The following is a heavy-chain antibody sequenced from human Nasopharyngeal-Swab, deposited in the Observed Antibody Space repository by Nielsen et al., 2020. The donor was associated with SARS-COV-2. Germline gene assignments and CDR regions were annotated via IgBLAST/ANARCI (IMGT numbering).Heavy chain of an antibody. CDR2: IYNSGTT. J-gene: IGHJ5*02. D-gene: IGHD6-19*01. V-gene: IGHV4-39*01. Sequence: WIRQPPGKGLEWIGTIYNSGTTYTNPSLKSRARISIDMSNNQLSLELTSVTAADTAVYYCATPVAVAGRGRWFDPWGQGTLVTVSS. CDR3: ATPVAVAGRGRWFDP.